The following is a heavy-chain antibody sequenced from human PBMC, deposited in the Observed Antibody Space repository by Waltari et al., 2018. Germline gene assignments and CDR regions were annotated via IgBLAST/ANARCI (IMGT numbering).Heavy chain of an antibody. CDR2: NYDSGST. V-gene: IGHV4-30-4*08. CDR3: ARAGIAALPIDY. CDR1: GGSISSGDYY. Sequence: QVQLQESGPGLVKPSQTLSLTCTVSGGSISSGDYYWSWIRQPPGKGLEWIGYNYDSGSTDYNPTLKSRVTISVDTSKNQFSLKLSSVTAADTAVYYCARAGIAALPIDYWGQGTLVTVSS. J-gene: IGHJ4*02. D-gene: IGHD6-6*01.